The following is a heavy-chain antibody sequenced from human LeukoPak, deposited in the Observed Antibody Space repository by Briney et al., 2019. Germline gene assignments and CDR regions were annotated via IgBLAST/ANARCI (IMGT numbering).Heavy chain of an antibody. CDR1: GGSFSGYY. D-gene: IGHD6-19*01. CDR3: ARVAVAGTSWFDP. J-gene: IGHJ5*02. Sequence: SEALSLTCAVYGGSFSGYYWSWIRQPPGKGLEWIGEINHSGSTNYNPSLKSRVTISVDTSKNQFSLKLSSVTAADTAVYYCARVAVAGTSWFDPWGQGTLVTVSS. V-gene: IGHV4-34*01. CDR2: INHSGST.